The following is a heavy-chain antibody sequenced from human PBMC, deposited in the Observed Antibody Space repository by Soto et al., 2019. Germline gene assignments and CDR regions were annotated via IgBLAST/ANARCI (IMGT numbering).Heavy chain of an antibody. V-gene: IGHV3-30*09. J-gene: IGHJ4*02. CDR1: GFTFSSYA. Sequence: GGYLRLSCAASGFTFSSYAMHWVRQAPGKGLEWVAVISYDGSNKCYADSVKGRFAIARDNSKNTLYLQMNSLRAEDTAVDDCASEAHPATVTTYYFDYWGQGTLVTVSS. CDR3: ASEAHPATVTTYYFDY. D-gene: IGHD4-17*01. CDR2: ISYDGSNK.